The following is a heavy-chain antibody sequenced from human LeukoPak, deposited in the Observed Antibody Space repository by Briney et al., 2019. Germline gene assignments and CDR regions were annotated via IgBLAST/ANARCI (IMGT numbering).Heavy chain of an antibody. CDR1: FGSIRSYH. V-gene: IGHV4-59*01. J-gene: IGHJ4*02. Sequence: SETLSLTCTVPFGSIRSYHWNWIRQSPEGGLEWIGYVHHSGGAYYNPSLRSRITMSVDTSQSQFSLRLTSVTAADTAIYYCARWGGDLFWSFDLWGQGVLVTVSS. D-gene: IGHD3-16*01. CDR3: ARWGGDLFWSFDL. CDR2: VHHSGGA.